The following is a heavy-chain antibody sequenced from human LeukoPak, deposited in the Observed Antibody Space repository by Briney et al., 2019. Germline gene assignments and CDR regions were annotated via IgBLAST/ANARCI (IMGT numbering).Heavy chain of an antibody. CDR3: ARRSVRGVIRY. CDR1: AGSIRNYY. V-gene: IGHV4-34*01. D-gene: IGHD3-10*01. J-gene: IGHJ4*02. CDR2: INHSGST. Sequence: SETLSLTCIVSAGSIRNYYWSWIRQPPGKGLEWIGEINHSGSTNYNPSLKSRVTISVDTSKNQFSLKLSSVTAADTAVYYCARRSVRGVIRYWGQGTLVTVSS.